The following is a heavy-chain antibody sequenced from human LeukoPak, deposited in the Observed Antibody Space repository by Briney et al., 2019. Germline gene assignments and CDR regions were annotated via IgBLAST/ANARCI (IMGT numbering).Heavy chain of an antibody. CDR3: AAGDCSSTSCRYYYYYYMDV. Sequence: GTSVKVTCKASGFTFTSSAVQWVRQARGQRLEWIGWIVVGSGKTNYAQRFQERVTITRDKSTSTVYMELSSLRSGDTAVYYCAAGDCSSTSCRYYYYYYMDVWGKGTTVTVSS. D-gene: IGHD2-2*01. CDR1: GFTFTSSA. J-gene: IGHJ6*03. V-gene: IGHV1-58*01. CDR2: IVVGSGKT.